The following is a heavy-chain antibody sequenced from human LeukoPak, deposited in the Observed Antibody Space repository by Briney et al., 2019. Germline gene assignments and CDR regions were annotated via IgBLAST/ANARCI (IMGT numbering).Heavy chain of an antibody. V-gene: IGHV3-21*06. D-gene: IGHD3-10*01. J-gene: IGHJ6*02. Sequence: GGSLRLSCAASGFTFSNYNFYWVRQAPGKGLEWVSSISSTSSYIYYADSVKGRFTISRDSAKNSLYLQMNSLRAEDTAVYYCARALWSGPVYYGMDVWGQGTTVTVSS. CDR2: ISSTSSYI. CDR1: GFTFSNYN. CDR3: ARALWSGPVYYGMDV.